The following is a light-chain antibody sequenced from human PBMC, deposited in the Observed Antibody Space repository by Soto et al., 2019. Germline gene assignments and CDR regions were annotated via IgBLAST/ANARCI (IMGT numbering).Light chain of an antibody. Sequence: QSALTQPASVSGSPGQSITISCTGTNSDVGGYNYVSWYQQHPGKAPKLMIYDVSNRPSGVSNRFSGSKSGNTASLTISGLQAEDEADYYCSSYTCSSTLVVFGGGTKLTVL. CDR2: DVS. CDR3: SSYTCSSTLVV. J-gene: IGLJ2*01. V-gene: IGLV2-14*01. CDR1: NSDVGGYNY.